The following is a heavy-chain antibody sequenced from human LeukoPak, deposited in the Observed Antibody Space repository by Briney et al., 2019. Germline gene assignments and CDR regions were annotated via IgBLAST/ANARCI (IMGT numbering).Heavy chain of an antibody. V-gene: IGHV4-39*01. CDR3: ARLLIYCSSTSCHFDY. Sequence: SETLSLTCTVSGGSISSSNYYWGWIRQPPGKGLEWIGSIYYSGITYYNPSLKSRVTISVDTSNNQFSLKLSSVTAADTAMCYCARLLIYCSSTSCHFDYWGQGTLVTVSS. D-gene: IGHD2-2*01. CDR2: IYYSGIT. J-gene: IGHJ4*02. CDR1: GGSISSSNYY.